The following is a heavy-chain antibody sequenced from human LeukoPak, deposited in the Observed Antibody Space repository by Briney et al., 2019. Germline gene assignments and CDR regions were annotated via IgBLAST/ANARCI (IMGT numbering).Heavy chain of an antibody. J-gene: IGHJ4*02. V-gene: IGHV3-21*01. CDR3: GAAYSGSSPFDY. CDR1: GFTFSTYT. CDR2: ISSSSYYI. Sequence: GGSLRLSCTASGFTFSTYTMNWVRQAPGKGLEWVSSISSSSYYIYYADSVKGRFTITRDNAKNSLFLQMNSLRAEDTAVYYCGAAYSGSSPFDYWGQGTLVTVSS. D-gene: IGHD1-26*01.